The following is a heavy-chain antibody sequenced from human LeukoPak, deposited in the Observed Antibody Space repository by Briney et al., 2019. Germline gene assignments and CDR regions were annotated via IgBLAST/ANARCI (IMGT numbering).Heavy chain of an antibody. CDR2: ISGYNGNT. Sequence: RASVKVSCKASGYTFTSYSVIWVRQAPGQGLEWMGWISGYNGNTNYAQKLQGRVTMTTDTSTSTAYMELRSLRSDDTAVYYCAREGNYYFDYWGQGTLVTVSS. D-gene: IGHD1-1*01. J-gene: IGHJ4*02. CDR1: GYTFTSYS. V-gene: IGHV1-18*01. CDR3: AREGNYYFDY.